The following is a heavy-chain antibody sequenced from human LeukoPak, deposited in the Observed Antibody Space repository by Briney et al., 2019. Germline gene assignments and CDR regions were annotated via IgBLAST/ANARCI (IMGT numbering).Heavy chain of an antibody. CDR2: ISGSGGST. CDR1: GFTVSSNY. J-gene: IGHJ6*02. V-gene: IGHV3-23*01. CDR3: AKEAYYYDSSGYKLNYYYYYGMDV. Sequence: GGSLRLSCAASGFTVSSNYMSWVRQAPGKGLEWVSAISGSGGSTYYADSVKGRFTISRDNSKNTLYLQMNSLRAEDTAVYYCAKEAYYYDSSGYKLNYYYYYGMDVWGQGTTVTVSS. D-gene: IGHD3-22*01.